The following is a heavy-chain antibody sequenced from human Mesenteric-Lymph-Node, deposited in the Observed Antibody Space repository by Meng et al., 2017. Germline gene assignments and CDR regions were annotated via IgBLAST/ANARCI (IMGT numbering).Heavy chain of an antibody. D-gene: IGHD3-10*01. CDR1: GYTFISYD. CDR3: ARDANYGSGANDALDI. V-gene: IGHV1-18*01. CDR2: ITPFDGDT. Sequence: ASVKVSCKASGYTFISYDLTWVRQARGQGLEWMGGITPFDGDTKYAQKFQGRITMTTDTSTNTAYMELRSLRSEDTAVYFCARDANYGSGANDALDIWGQGTKVTVSS. J-gene: IGHJ3*02.